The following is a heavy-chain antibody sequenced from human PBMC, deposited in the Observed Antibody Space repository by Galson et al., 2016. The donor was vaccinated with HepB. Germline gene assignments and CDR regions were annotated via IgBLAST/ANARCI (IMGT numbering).Heavy chain of an antibody. J-gene: IGHJ5*02. CDR3: ARQYYYATYNWFDP. D-gene: IGHD3-10*01. V-gene: IGHV3-11*01. CDR1: GFSFSDNY. CDR2: ISSSGGTI. Sequence: SLRLSCAASGFSFSDNYMTWIRQAPGKGLEWVSYISSSGGTIYYADSVKGRFTISRDNANNSLFLQMNSLRAEDTAVYYCARQYYYATYNWFDPWGQGTQVTVSS.